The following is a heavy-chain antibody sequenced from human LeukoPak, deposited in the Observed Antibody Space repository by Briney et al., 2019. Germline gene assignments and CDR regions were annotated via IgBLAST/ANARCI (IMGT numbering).Heavy chain of an antibody. CDR1: GYTFTDYY. V-gene: IGHV1-69-2*01. J-gene: IGHJ4*02. CDR3: ATPTVGAIKEDLFDY. Sequence: GASVKVSCKVSGYTFTDYYMHWVQQAPGKGPEWMGLVDPEDGETIYAEKFQGRVTITADTSTDTAYMELSSLRSEDTAVYYCATPTVGAIKEDLFDYWGQGTLVTVSS. CDR2: VDPEDGET. D-gene: IGHD1-26*01.